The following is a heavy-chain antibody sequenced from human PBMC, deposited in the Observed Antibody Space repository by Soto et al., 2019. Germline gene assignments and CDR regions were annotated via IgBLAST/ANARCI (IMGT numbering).Heavy chain of an antibody. CDR3: ARGLVEDYRVGSPSFDY. V-gene: IGHV4-34*01. D-gene: IGHD2-15*01. Sequence: SETLSLTCAVYGGSFSGYYWSWIRQPPGKGLEWIGEINHSGSTNYNPYLKSRVTISVDTSKNQFSLKLSSVTAADTAVYYCARGLVEDYRVGSPSFDYWGQGTLVTVSS. CDR1: GGSFSGYY. CDR2: INHSGST. J-gene: IGHJ4*02.